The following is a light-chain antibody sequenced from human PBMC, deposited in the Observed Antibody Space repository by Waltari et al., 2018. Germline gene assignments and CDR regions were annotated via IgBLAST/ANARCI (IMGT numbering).Light chain of an antibody. CDR2: RNN. Sequence: QSVLTQPPSVSGAPGQRVAISCTGTTSNIGAGVDVHWYRQDPGTAPKLLIYRNNNRPSGVPDRFSGSKSGTSASLAITALQAADESDYYCQSYDTGLSAYVFGTGTKVIVL. V-gene: IGLV1-40*01. CDR3: QSYDTGLSAYV. J-gene: IGLJ1*01. CDR1: TSNIGAGVD.